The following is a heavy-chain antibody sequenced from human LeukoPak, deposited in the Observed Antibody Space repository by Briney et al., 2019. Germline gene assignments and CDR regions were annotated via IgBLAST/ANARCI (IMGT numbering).Heavy chain of an antibody. CDR3: ARDRGGVDSSGYYNGDFDY. CDR2: ISDSGANT. V-gene: IGHV3-23*01. J-gene: IGHJ4*02. Sequence: GGSLRLSCAASGFTFSTYAMSWVRQAPGKGLEWVSTISDSGANTYYADSVRGRFTISRDNSKNTLYLQMNSLRAEDTAVYYCARDRGGVDSSGYYNGDFDYWGQGTLVTVSS. D-gene: IGHD3-22*01. CDR1: GFTFSTYA.